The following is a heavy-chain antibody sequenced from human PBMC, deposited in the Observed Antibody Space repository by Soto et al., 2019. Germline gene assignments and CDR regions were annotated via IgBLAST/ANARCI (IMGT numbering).Heavy chain of an antibody. V-gene: IGHV3-72*01. Sequence: EVQLVESGGGLVQPGGSLRLSCAASGFTFTDHYMDWVRQAPGKGLEWVGRARNKANSYTTEYASSVKGRFTISRDDSKSTLSLQNNSLKTDDTAVYYCARTATKHYYYYALDVRGRGTTVSVSS. CDR1: GFTFTDHY. D-gene: IGHD2-15*01. CDR3: ARTATKHYYYYALDV. J-gene: IGHJ6*02. CDR2: ARNKANSYTT.